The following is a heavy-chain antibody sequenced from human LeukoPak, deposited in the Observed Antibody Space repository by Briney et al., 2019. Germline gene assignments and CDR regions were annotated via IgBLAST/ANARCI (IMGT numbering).Heavy chain of an antibody. V-gene: IGHV3-7*01. J-gene: IGHJ4*02. CDR2: IKGDGSET. CDR3: TRDDFSGSYCD. D-gene: IGHD1-26*01. Sequence: PGGSLRLSCAASGFIFSNNWMSWVRQAPGKGPEWVANIKGDGSETYYVDSVKGRFTISRDNTRNSLYLQMNSLRADDTATYYCTRDDFSGSYCDWGQGTLVTVSS. CDR1: GFIFSNNW.